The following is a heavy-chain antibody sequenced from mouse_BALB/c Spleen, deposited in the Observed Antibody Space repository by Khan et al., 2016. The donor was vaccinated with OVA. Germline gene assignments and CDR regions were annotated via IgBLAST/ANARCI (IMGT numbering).Heavy chain of an antibody. CDR2: IWGGGNT. J-gene: IGHJ4*01. CDR3: AKEVWSYYYTLDY. Sequence: QVQLKESGPGLVAPSQNLSITCTVSGFSLSDYGVSWIRQPPGKGLEWLGVIWGGGNTYYNSTLKSRLSISKDNSKSQVFLKMSSLQTDDTAMYYCAKEVWSYYYTLDYWGQGTSVTVSS. V-gene: IGHV2-6-5*01. CDR1: GFSLSDYG.